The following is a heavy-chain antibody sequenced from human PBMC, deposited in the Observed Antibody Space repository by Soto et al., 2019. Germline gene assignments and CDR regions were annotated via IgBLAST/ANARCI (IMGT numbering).Heavy chain of an antibody. Sequence: QVQLVQSGAEVKKPGSSVKVSCKASGGAFSDYAFSWVRQAPGQGLEWLGGIMPIFRAHDYAQKFQGRVTINADEYTRTAYMEMNSLRSEDTAVYYCASWLKGPDIGNYYYGMDVWGQGTTVTVS. CDR2: IMPIFRAH. J-gene: IGHJ6*02. CDR1: GGAFSDYA. D-gene: IGHD2-15*01. CDR3: ASWLKGPDIGNYYYGMDV. V-gene: IGHV1-69*12.